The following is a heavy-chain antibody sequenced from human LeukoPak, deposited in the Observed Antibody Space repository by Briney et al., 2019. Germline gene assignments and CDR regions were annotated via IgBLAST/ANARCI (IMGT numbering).Heavy chain of an antibody. CDR3: ARHRMYYYDSSGRGVADAFDI. J-gene: IGHJ3*02. CDR2: IYYSGST. CDR1: GGSISSSSYY. Sequence: SETLSLTCTVSGGSISSSSYYWGWIRQPPGKGLEWIGSIYYSGSTYYNPSLKSRVTISVETSKNPFSLKLSSVTAADTAVYYCARHRMYYYDSSGRGVADAFDIWGQGTMVTVSS. D-gene: IGHD3-22*01. V-gene: IGHV4-39*01.